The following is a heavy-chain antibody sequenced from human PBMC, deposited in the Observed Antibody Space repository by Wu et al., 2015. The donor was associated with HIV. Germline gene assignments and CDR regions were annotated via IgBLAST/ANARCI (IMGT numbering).Heavy chain of an antibody. CDR2: IIPIFATA. J-gene: IGHJ4*02. V-gene: IGHV1-69*05. CDR1: GGTFSSYA. D-gene: IGHD2-2*01. CDR3: ARGGEYCSSTTCYYFDN. Sequence: QVQLVQSGAEVKKPGSSVKVSCKASGGTFSSYAISWVRQAPGQGLEWMGRIIPIFATANYAQKFQGRVSITTDESASTAYMELRSLTSEDTAIYYCARGGEYCSSTTCYYFDNWGQGTLITVSS.